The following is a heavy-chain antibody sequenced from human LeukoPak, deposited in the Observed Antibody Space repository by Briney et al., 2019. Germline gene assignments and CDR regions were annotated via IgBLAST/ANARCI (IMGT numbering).Heavy chain of an antibody. CDR1: GFTFSSYW. V-gene: IGHV3-74*01. J-gene: IGHJ4*02. D-gene: IGHD2-15*01. CDR2: INSDGSST. CDR3: ARGVEEGYCSGGSCRYY. Sequence: PGGSLRLSCAASGFTFSSYWMHWVRQAPGKGLVWVSRINSDGSSTSYEDSVKGRFTISRDNAKNTLYLQMNSLRAEDTAVYYCARGVEEGYCSGGSCRYYWGQGTLVTVSS.